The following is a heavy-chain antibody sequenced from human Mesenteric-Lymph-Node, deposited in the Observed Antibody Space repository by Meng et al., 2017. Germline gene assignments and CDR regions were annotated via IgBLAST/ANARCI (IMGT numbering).Heavy chain of an antibody. CDR1: GYTCAGYY. D-gene: IGHD6-13*01. J-gene: IGHJ4*02. Sequence: QVQLVQSGAEGKKHGASVKDSGKASGYTCAGYYMHWVRQAPGQGLEWMGRINPNSGGTNYAQKFQGRVTMTRDTSISTAYMELSRLRSDDTAVYYCAREEGPSSSWYVDYWGQGTLVTVSS. V-gene: IGHV1-2*06. CDR2: INPNSGGT. CDR3: AREEGPSSSWYVDY.